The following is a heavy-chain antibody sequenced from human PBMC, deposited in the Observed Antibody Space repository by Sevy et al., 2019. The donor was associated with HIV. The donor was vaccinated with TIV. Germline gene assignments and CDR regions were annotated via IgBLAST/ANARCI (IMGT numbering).Heavy chain of an antibody. CDR2: IRGRAGST. V-gene: IGHV3-23*01. CDR1: GFTFSSYA. D-gene: IGHD3-16*02. Sequence: GGSLRLSCAASGFTFSSYAMSWVRQAQGKGLEWVPAIRGRAGSTNYAESVKGRFTISRDNPKNTLYLQMNRLRAEETAVYYCARTFGGVIGTFDYWGQGTLVTVSS. J-gene: IGHJ4*02. CDR3: ARTFGGVIGTFDY.